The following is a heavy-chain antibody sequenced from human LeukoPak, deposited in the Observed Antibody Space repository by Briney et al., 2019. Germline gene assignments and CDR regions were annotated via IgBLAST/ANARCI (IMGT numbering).Heavy chain of an antibody. CDR2: IKEDGSEK. V-gene: IGHV3-7*01. D-gene: IGHD1-1*01. CDR3: ARGGTFVSDY. CDR1: GFTFSTFW. Sequence: PGGSLRLSCAASGFTFSTFWMSWVRQAPGKGLEWVANIKEDGSEKYYVDSMKGRFTVSRDNAKNSLYLQMDSLRAEDTAVYYCARGGTFVSDYWAREPWSPSPQ. J-gene: IGHJ4*02.